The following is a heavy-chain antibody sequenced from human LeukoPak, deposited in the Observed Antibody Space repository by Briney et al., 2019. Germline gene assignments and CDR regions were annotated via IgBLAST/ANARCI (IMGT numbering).Heavy chain of an antibody. CDR1: GGSISSYY. D-gene: IGHD6-19*01. J-gene: IGHJ4*02. CDR3: ARGTGWYYC. V-gene: IGHV4-59*01. CDR2: IYYSGSA. Sequence: PSETLSLTCTVSGGSISSYYWSWIRQPPRKGLEWIGYIYYSGSANYNPSLKSRVTISVDTSKNQFSLKLSSVTAADTAVYYCARGTGWYYCWGQGTLVTVSS.